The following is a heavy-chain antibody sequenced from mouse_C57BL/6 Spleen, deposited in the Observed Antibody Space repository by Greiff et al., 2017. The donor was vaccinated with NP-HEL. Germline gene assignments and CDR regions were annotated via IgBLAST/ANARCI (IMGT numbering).Heavy chain of an antibody. CDR3: ARDDGYTGFAY. J-gene: IGHJ3*01. CDR1: GYAFTNYL. V-gene: IGHV1-54*01. CDR2: INPGSGGT. Sequence: VQLQQSGAELVRPGTSVKVSCKASGYAFTNYLIEWVKQRPGQGLEWIGVINPGSGGTHYNEKFKGKATLTADKSSSTAYMQLSSLTSEDSAVYFCARDDGYTGFAYWGQGTLVTVSA. D-gene: IGHD2-3*01.